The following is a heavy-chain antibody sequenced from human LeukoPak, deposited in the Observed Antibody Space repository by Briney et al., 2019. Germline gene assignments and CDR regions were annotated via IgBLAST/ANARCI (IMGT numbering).Heavy chain of an antibody. V-gene: IGHV4-34*01. CDR2: INHSGST. CDR3: ARRTGRKDAFDI. D-gene: IGHD1-1*01. CDR1: GGSFSGYY. J-gene: IGHJ3*02. Sequence: PSETLSLTCAVYGGSFSGYYWSWIRQPPGKGLEWIGEINHSGSTNYNPSLKSRVTISVDTSKNQFSLKLSSVTAADTAVYYCARRTGRKDAFDIWGQGTMVTVSS.